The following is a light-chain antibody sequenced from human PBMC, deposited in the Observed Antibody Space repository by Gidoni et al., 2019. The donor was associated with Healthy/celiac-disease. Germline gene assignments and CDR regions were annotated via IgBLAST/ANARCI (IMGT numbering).Light chain of an antibody. CDR3: CSYAGSSTFVV. J-gene: IGLJ2*01. CDR1: SSDVGSYNL. Sequence: QSALTQPASVSGSPGQSITISCTGTSSDVGSYNLVSWYHQHPGKAPKLMIYEVSRRPSGVSNRFSGSQSGNTASLTISGLQAEDEADYYCCSYAGSSTFVVFGGGAKLTVL. V-gene: IGLV2-23*02. CDR2: EVS.